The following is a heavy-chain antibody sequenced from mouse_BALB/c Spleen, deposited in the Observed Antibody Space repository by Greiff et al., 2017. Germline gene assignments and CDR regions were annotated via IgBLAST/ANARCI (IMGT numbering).Heavy chain of an antibody. Sequence: DVQLVESGGGLVQPGGSLKLSCAASGFTFSSYGMSWVRQTPDKRLELVATINSNGGSTYYPDSVKGRFTISRDNAKNTLYLQMSSLKSEDTAMYYCARGGYGSTLDYWGQGTTLTVSS. CDR1: GFTFSSYG. CDR2: INSNGGST. J-gene: IGHJ2*01. CDR3: ARGGYGSTLDY. D-gene: IGHD1-1*01. V-gene: IGHV5-6-3*01.